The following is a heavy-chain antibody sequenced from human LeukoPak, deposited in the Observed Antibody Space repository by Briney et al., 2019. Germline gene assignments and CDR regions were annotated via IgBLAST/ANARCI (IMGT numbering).Heavy chain of an antibody. J-gene: IGHJ4*02. D-gene: IGHD3-10*01. CDR1: GFTFSDRY. V-gene: IGHV3-11*01. CDR2: ISPSGGNI. CDR3: ARASDLLMWFGAIDH. Sequence: GGSLRLSCAASGFTFSDRYMIWVRQIPGKGLEWISYISPSGGNIYYADSVKDRFTVSRDNAQNSVFLQMNSLRGEDTAFYYCARASDLLMWFGAIDHWAQGTLVTVSS.